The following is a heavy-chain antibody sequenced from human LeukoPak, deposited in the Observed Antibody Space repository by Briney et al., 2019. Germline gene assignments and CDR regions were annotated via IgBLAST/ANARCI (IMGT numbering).Heavy chain of an antibody. Sequence: ASVKVSCKASGGTFSSYAISWVRQAPGQGLEWMGGIIPIFGTANYAQKFQGRVTITTDESTSTAYMELSSLRSEDTAVYYCASYVAAQPDYYYYYYYMDVWGKGTTVTVSS. D-gene: IGHD6-6*01. CDR1: GGTFSSYA. CDR3: ASYVAAQPDYYYYYYYMDV. J-gene: IGHJ6*03. CDR2: IIPIFGTA. V-gene: IGHV1-69*05.